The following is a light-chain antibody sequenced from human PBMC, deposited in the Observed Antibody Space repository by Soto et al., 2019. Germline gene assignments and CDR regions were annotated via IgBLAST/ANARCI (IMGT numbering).Light chain of an antibody. CDR1: SSNIGSNY. Sequence: QSVLTQPPSASGTPGQRVTISCSGSSSNIGSNYVYWYQQLPGTAPKLLIYRNNQRPSGAPDRFSGSKSGTSASLAISGLRSEDEADYYCAAWDDSLKVFGTGTKVTVL. J-gene: IGLJ1*01. CDR3: AAWDDSLKV. V-gene: IGLV1-47*01. CDR2: RNN.